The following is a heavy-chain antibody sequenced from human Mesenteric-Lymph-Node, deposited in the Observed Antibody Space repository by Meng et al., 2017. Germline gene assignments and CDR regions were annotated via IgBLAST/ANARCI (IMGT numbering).Heavy chain of an antibody. D-gene: IGHD1-26*01. CDR3: ARGVGATTFDY. V-gene: IGHV3-20*04. J-gene: IGHJ4*02. Sequence: GESLKISCAASGFTFDDYGMSWVRQAPGKGLEWVSGINWNGGSTGYADSVKGRFTISRDNAKNSLYLQMNSLRAEDTAVYYCARGVGATTFDYWGQGTLVTVSS. CDR1: GFTFDDYG. CDR2: INWNGGST.